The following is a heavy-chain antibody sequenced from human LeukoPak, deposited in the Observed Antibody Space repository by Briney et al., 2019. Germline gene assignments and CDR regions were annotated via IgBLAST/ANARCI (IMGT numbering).Heavy chain of an antibody. CDR1: GYTVTGYY. Sequence: ASVKVSCKASGYTVTGYYMHWVRPAPGQGLAGMGWINPNSGGTNYAQKFQGRVTMTRVTSISTAYMELSRLRSDDTAVYYCAAYGSGSYRENDYWGQGTLVTVSS. D-gene: IGHD3-10*01. CDR3: AAYGSGSYRENDY. V-gene: IGHV1-2*02. CDR2: INPNSGGT. J-gene: IGHJ4*02.